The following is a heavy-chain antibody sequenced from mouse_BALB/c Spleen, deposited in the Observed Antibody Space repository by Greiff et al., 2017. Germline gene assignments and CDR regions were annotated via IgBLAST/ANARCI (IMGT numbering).Heavy chain of an antibody. CDR1: GYTFTSYY. J-gene: IGHJ2*01. CDR2: IYPGNVNT. D-gene: IGHD2-1*01. Sequence: VQLKESGPELVKPGASVRISCKASGYTFTSYYIHWVKQRPGQGLEWIGWIYPGNVNTKYNEKFKGKATLTADKSSSTAYMQLSSLTSEDSAVYFCARSGYYGKNFDYWGQGTTLTVSA. CDR3: ARSGYYGKNFDY. V-gene: IGHV1S56*01.